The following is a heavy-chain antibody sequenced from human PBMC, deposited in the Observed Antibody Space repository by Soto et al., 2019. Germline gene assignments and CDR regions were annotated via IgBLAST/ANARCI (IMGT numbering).Heavy chain of an antibody. CDR1: GFTFSSYA. J-gene: IGHJ4*02. CDR2: ISGSGGST. Sequence: GGALRLSCAASGFTFSSYAMSWVRQAPGKGLEWVSAISGSGGSTYYADSVKGRFTISRDNSKNTLYLQMNSLRAEDTAVYYCAKDLGELSSQPFDYWGQGTLVTVSS. V-gene: IGHV3-23*01. CDR3: AKDLGELSSQPFDY. D-gene: IGHD3-16*02.